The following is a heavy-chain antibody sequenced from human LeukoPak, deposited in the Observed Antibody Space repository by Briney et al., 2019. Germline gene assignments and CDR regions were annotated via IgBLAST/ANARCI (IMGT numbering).Heavy chain of an antibody. CDR2: ISSSSSYI. V-gene: IGHV3-21*01. D-gene: IGHD2-2*01. CDR3: AGDPPVVPAAMWFDP. CDR1: GFTFSSYS. Sequence: GGSLRLSCAASGFTFSSYSMNWVRQAPGKGLEWVSSISSSSSYIYYADSVKGRFTISRDNAKNSLYLQMNSLRAEDTAVYYCAGDPPVVPAAMWFDPWGQGTLVTVSS. J-gene: IGHJ5*02.